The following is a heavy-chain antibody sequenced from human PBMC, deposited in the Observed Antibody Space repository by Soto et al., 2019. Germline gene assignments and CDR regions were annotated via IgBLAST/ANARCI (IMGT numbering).Heavy chain of an antibody. J-gene: IGHJ6*02. V-gene: IGHV1-18*01. Sequence: GASVKVSCKASGYTFTSYGISWVRQAPGQGLEWMGWISAYNGNTNYAQKLQGRVTMTTDTSTSTAYMELRSLRSDDTAVYYCARDSPKIRTAAGTEYYCGMDVWGQGTTVTVSS. D-gene: IGHD6-13*01. CDR1: GYTFTSYG. CDR2: ISAYNGNT. CDR3: ARDSPKIRTAAGTEYYCGMDV.